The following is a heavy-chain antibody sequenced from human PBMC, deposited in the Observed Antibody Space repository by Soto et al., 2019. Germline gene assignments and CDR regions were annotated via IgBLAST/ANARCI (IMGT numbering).Heavy chain of an antibody. Sequence: PSETLSLTCTVSGGSTTSAGSFWSWIRQHPGKGPEWIAFIGYSGATSYNPSLASRVTISVDTSKSQFSLNLRSVNAADTAVYYGARGGASSKWFAPWGQGTLVTVSS. CDR1: GGSTTSAGSF. D-gene: IGHD2-15*01. CDR3: ARGGASSKWFAP. V-gene: IGHV4-31*03. CDR2: IGYSGAT. J-gene: IGHJ5*02.